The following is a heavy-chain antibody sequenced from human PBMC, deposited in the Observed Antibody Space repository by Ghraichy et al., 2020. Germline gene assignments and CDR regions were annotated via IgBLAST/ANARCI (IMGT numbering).Heavy chain of an antibody. CDR2: ISYDGSNK. CDR1: GFTFSSYG. CDR3: AKDSAIFSSGADY. J-gene: IGHJ4*02. D-gene: IGHD6-19*01. V-gene: IGHV3-30*18. Sequence: LSLTCAASGFTFSSYGMHWVRQAPGKGLEWVAVISYDGSNKYYADSVKGRFTISRDNSKNTLYLQMNSLRAEDTAVYYCAKDSAIFSSGADYWGQGTLVTVSS.